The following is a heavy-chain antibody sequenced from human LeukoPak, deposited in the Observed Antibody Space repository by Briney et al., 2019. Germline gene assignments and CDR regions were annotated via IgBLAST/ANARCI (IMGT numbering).Heavy chain of an antibody. V-gene: IGHV4-34*01. CDR3: ARGRGSSSGNYYYYGMDV. Sequence: SETLSLTCAVYGGSFSGYYWSLIRQPPGKGLEWIGEINHSGSTNYNPSLKSRVTISVDTSKNQFSLKLSSVTAADTAVYYCARGRGSSSGNYYYYGMDVWGQGTTVTVSS. D-gene: IGHD6-6*01. J-gene: IGHJ6*02. CDR2: INHSGST. CDR1: GGSFSGYY.